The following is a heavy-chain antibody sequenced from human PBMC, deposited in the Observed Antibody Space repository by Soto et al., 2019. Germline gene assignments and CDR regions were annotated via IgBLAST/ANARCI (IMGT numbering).Heavy chain of an antibody. CDR2: ISAYNGNS. D-gene: IGHD2-15*01. V-gene: IGHV1-18*01. CDR3: ARGQVSLSQTVVHDFDY. CDR1: GYTFTSYG. Sequence: QVQLVQSGAEVKKPGASVKVSCKASGYTFTSYGISWVRQAPGQGLEWMGWISAYNGNSNYAQKLQGRVTMTTDTSTSTAYMELRSLRSDDTAVYYCARGQVSLSQTVVHDFDYWGQGTLVTVSS. J-gene: IGHJ4*02.